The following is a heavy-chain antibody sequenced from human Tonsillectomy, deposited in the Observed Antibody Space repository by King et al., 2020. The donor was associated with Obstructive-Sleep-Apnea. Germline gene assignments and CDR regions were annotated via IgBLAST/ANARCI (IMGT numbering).Heavy chain of an antibody. Sequence: VKLVESGGGVVQPGRSLRLSCAASGFPFSTNLMHWVRQAPGKGLEWVAVISYPGTTKYYADSVKGRFTISRDNSKTTLYLQMNDLRTEDTAFYYCVTVREGYSSSWFGPLNYWGQGTLVTVSS. CDR3: VTVREGYSSSWFGPLNY. CDR2: ISYPGTTK. CDR1: GFPFSTNL. J-gene: IGHJ4*02. V-gene: IGHV3-30-3*01. D-gene: IGHD6-13*01.